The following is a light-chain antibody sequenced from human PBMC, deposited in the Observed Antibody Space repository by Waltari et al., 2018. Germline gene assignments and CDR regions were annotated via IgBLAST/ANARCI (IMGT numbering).Light chain of an antibody. J-gene: IGLJ3*02. CDR2: GKD. CDR1: RLRTSY. CDR3: SSRNGRANEVV. Sequence: SSELTQDPAVSVALGQTVRFTCQGDRLRTSYASWYQLRPGQAPVVVIYGKDKRPSGIPDRISGYSSGNTSSLTITGAQADDEADYYCSSRNGRANEVVFAGGTKVTVL. V-gene: IGLV3-19*01.